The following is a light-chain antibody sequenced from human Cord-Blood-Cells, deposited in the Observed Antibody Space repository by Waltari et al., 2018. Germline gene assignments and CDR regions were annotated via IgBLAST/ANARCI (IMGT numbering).Light chain of an antibody. CDR1: SSDVGSYNL. V-gene: IGLV2-23*01. CDR3: CSYAGSSTWV. CDR2: EGS. J-gene: IGLJ3*02. Sequence: QSALTQPASVSGSPGQSITISCTGTSSDVGSYNLVSWYQQHPGKAPKRMIYEGSKLPSGVSHRFSGSKSGNTASLTISGLQAEDEADYYCCSYAGSSTWVFGGGTKLTVL.